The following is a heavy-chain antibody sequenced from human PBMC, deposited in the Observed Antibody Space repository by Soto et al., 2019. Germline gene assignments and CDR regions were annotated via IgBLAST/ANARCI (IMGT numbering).Heavy chain of an antibody. CDR2: IIPIFGTA. CDR3: ARGPAAAVPIAEYFQH. Sequence: QVQLVQSGAEVKKPGSSVKVSCKASGGTFSSYAISWVRQAPGQGLEWMGGIIPIFGTANYAQEFQGRVTITADESTSTAYMELSSLRSEDTAVYYCARGPAAAVPIAEYFQHWGQGTLVTVSS. V-gene: IGHV1-69*01. J-gene: IGHJ1*01. CDR1: GGTFSSYA. D-gene: IGHD6-13*01.